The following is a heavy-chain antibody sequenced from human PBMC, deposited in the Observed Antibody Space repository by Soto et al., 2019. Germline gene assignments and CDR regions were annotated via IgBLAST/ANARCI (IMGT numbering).Heavy chain of an antibody. V-gene: IGHV3-7*05. D-gene: IGHD5-18*01. CDR2: IKQDGSEK. J-gene: IGHJ6*02. CDR3: ARENIRLWRKKYYYYGMDV. Sequence: GALRLSCAASGFTFSSYWMSWVRQAPGKGLEWVANIKQDGSEKYYVDSVKGQFTISRDNAKNSLYLQMNSLRAEDTAVYYCARENIRLWRKKYYYYGMDVWGQGTTVTVSS. CDR1: GFTFSSYW.